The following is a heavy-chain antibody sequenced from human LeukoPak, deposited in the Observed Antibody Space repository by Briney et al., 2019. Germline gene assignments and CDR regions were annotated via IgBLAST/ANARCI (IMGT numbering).Heavy chain of an antibody. J-gene: IGHJ4*02. Sequence: SETLSLTCSVSGGSVSVYYRSWFRQPPGKGLEWIGNVYYTERADYNPSLKSRVTISVDTSKNQFSLKPTSVTAADTAVYYCARNHYGHPLDYWGQGTLVTVSS. CDR1: GGSVSVYY. D-gene: IGHD4-17*01. CDR2: VYYTERA. V-gene: IGHV4-59*02. CDR3: ARNHYGHPLDY.